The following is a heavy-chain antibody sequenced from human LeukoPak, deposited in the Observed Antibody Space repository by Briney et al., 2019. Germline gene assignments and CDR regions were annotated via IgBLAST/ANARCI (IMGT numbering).Heavy chain of an antibody. CDR1: GFIFSSYW. J-gene: IGHJ4*02. V-gene: IGHV3-74*01. CDR3: ARDLRYYDSSGYLDY. Sequence: GGSLRLSCAASGFIFSSYWMHWVRHAPGKGLAWVSRINTDGSSTSYADSVKGRFTISRDNSKNTLYLQMNSLRAEDTAVYYCARDLRYYDSSGYLDYWGQGTLVTVSS. D-gene: IGHD3-22*01. CDR2: INTDGSST.